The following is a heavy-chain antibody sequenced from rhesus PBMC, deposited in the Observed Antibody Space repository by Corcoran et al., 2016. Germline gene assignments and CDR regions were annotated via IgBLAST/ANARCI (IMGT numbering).Heavy chain of an antibody. D-gene: IGHD1-26*01. CDR2: IYGSSGNT. V-gene: IGHV4S9*01. CDR1: GGSTSDNYY. Sequence: QVQLQESGPGLVKPSETLSFTCAVYGGSTSDNYYWNCIRQPPGKGLEWIGNIYGSSGNTYYNPSLKSRVTISKDTSKNQFSLKLSAMTAADTAVYYCARGANWNYGYWGQGVLVTVSS. CDR3: ARGANWNYGY. J-gene: IGHJ4*01.